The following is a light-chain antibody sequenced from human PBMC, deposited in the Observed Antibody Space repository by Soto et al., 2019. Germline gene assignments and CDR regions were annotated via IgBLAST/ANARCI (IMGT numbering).Light chain of an antibody. Sequence: EMVLTQSPDTLSLSPGERAAISCRASQRVTSNYLAWYQKKPDQAPRLLIYGASIRANGIPDRCSGSGSGKDFSLTISRLEPEDFAVYYCQHYGSSPTFGGGTKVEIK. V-gene: IGKV3-20*01. CDR3: QHYGSSPT. CDR2: GAS. J-gene: IGKJ4*01. CDR1: QRVTSNY.